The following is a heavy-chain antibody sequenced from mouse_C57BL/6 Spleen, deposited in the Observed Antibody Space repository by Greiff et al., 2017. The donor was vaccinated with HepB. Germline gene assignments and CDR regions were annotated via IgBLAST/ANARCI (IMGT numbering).Heavy chain of an antibody. CDR2: IDPANGNT. V-gene: IGHV14-3*01. J-gene: IGHJ1*03. D-gene: IGHD1-1*01. Sequence: EVKLLESVAELVRPGASVKLSCTASGFNIKNTYMHWVKQRPEQGLEWIGRIDPANGNTKYAPKFQGKATITADTSSNTAYMQLSSLTSENTAIYCCARDYYGSDGYFDVWGTGTTVTVSS. CDR1: GFNIKNTY. CDR3: ARDYYGSDGYFDV.